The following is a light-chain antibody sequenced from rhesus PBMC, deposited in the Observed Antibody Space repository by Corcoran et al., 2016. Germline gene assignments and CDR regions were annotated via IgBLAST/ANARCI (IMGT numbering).Light chain of an antibody. CDR3: MQGTQLPLT. J-gene: IGKJ4*01. V-gene: IGKV2-91*01. Sequence: DIVMTQTPLSLPVTPGEPASISCRSSQSLLHSNGYTYLYWYRQKPVPSPTLLLYFASSRASGVPDRFSGSGSGTDFTLEISRVEAEDIGVYYCMQGTQLPLTFGGGTKVELK. CDR1: QSLLHSNGYTY. CDR2: FAS.